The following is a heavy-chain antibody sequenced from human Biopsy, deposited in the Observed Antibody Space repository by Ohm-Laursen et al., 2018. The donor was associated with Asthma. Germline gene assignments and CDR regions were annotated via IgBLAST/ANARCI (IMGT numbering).Heavy chain of an antibody. J-gene: IGHJ4*02. CDR1: RFTYE. D-gene: IGHD6-19*01. CDR2: ISYDGSSI. Sequence: SLRLSCSASRFTYEMHWVRQAPGKGLEWVAVISYDGSSIYYADSVKGRFTISRDNSKNTLSLRTNSLTAEDTAVYYCAREGVAGTHIEDWGQGTLVTVSS. V-gene: IGHV3-30*19. CDR3: AREGVAGTHIED.